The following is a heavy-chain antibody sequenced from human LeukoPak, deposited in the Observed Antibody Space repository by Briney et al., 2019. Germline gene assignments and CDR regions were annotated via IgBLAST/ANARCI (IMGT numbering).Heavy chain of an antibody. CDR1: GFTFSSYE. J-gene: IGHJ4*02. V-gene: IGHV3-48*03. CDR3: ARGLRYDSSGYYFDY. CDR2: ISSSGSTI. Sequence: PGGSLRLSCAASGFTFSSYEMNWVRQAPGKGLEWVSYISSSGSTIYYADSVKGRFTISRDNAKNSLYLQMNSLRAEDTAVYYCARGLRYDSSGYYFDYWGQGTLVTVSS. D-gene: IGHD3-22*01.